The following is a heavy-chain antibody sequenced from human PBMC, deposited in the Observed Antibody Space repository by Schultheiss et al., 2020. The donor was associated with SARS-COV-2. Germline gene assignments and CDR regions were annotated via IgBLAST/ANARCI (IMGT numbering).Heavy chain of an antibody. J-gene: IGHJ4*02. CDR3: AKIKAVADY. Sequence: GGSLRLSCAASGFTFDDYAMHCVRQAPGKGLEWVSGISGSGGSTYYADSVKGRFTISRDNSKNTLYLQMNSLRAEDTAVYYCAKIKAVADYWGQGTLVTVSS. CDR1: GFTFDDYA. V-gene: IGHV3-23*01. CDR2: ISGSGGST. D-gene: IGHD6-19*01.